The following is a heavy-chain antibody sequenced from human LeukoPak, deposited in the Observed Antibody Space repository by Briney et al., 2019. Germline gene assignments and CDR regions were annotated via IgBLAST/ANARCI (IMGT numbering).Heavy chain of an antibody. CDR1: GGTFSSYA. J-gene: IGHJ4*02. D-gene: IGHD3-22*01. V-gene: IGHV1-69*04. Sequence: SVKVSCKASGGTFSSYAISWVRQAPGQGLEWMGRIIPILGIANYAQKFQGRVTITADKSTSTAYMELSSLRSEDTAVYYCARVRYYDSSGYSYYFDYWSQGTLVTVSS. CDR3: ARVRYYDSSGYSYYFDY. CDR2: IIPILGIA.